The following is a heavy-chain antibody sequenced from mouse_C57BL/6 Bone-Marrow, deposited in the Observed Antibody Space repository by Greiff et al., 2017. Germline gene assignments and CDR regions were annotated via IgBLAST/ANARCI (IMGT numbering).Heavy chain of an antibody. V-gene: IGHV1-81*01. CDR2: IYPRSGNP. J-gene: IGHJ1*03. CDR3: ARLRLRRSWYFDV. D-gene: IGHD2-4*01. CDR1: GYTFTSYG. Sequence: QVQLKQSGAELARPGASVKLSCKASGYTFTSYGISWVKQSTGQGLEWIGEIYPRSGNPYYNEKFKGKATLTADKSSSTAYMELRSLTSEDSAVYFCARLRLRRSWYFDVWGTGTTVTVSS.